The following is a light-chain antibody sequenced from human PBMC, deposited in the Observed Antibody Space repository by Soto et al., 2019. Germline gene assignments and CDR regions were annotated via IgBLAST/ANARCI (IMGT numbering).Light chain of an antibody. V-gene: IGKV4-1*01. CDR1: QSVLYSSNNKNY. Sequence: DIVMTQSPDSLAVSLGERATINCKSSQSVLYSSNNKNYLAWYQQKPGQPPTLLIYWASTRESGVPDRFSGSGSGTDFTLTISSLQAEDVAVYYCQQYSSTLPWTFGQGTKVEIK. CDR3: QQYSSTLPWT. CDR2: WAS. J-gene: IGKJ1*01.